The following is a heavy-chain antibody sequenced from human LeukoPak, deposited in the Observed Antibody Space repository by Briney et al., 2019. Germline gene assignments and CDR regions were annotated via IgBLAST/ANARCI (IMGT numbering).Heavy chain of an antibody. CDR2: ISSSGSHV. CDR1: GFTFSNYA. D-gene: IGHD3-22*01. J-gene: IGHJ4*02. Sequence: GGSLRLSCAAYGFTFSNYAMNWVRQAPGKGPEWVSSISSSGSHVYYADSVKGRFIISRDNSKNSLYLQLNSLRAEDTAVYYCARHRGSYDTSGEGFDSWGQGTLVTVSS. V-gene: IGHV3-21*01. CDR3: ARHRGSYDTSGEGFDS.